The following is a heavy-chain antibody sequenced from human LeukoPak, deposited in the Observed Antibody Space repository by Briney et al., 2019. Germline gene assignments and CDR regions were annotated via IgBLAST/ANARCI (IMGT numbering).Heavy chain of an antibody. CDR3: ARDITGEMATPYFDY. V-gene: IGHV1-2*02. Sequence: ASVKVSCKASGYTFTGYYMHWVRQAPGQGLEWMGWINPNSGGTNYAQKLQGRVTMTRDTSISTAYMELSRLRSDDTAVYYCARDITGEMATPYFDYWGQGTLVTVSS. D-gene: IGHD5-24*01. CDR1: GYTFTGYY. J-gene: IGHJ4*02. CDR2: INPNSGGT.